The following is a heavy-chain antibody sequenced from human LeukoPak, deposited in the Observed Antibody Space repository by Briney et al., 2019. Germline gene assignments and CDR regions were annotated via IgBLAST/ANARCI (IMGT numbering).Heavy chain of an antibody. CDR3: AKDQRGIVVVPAAIRGSSREAGFDY. CDR2: ISGSGGST. CDR1: GFTFSSYS. D-gene: IGHD2-2*02. Sequence: GGSLRLSCAASGFTFSSYSMNWVRQAPGKGLEWVSAISGSGGSTYYADSVKGRFTISRDNSKNTLYLQMNSLRAEDTAVYYCAKDQRGIVVVPAAIRGSSREAGFDYWGQGTLVTVSS. J-gene: IGHJ4*02. V-gene: IGHV3-23*01.